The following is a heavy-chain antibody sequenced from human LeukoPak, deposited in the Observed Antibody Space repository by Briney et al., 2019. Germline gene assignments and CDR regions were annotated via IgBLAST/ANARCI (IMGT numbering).Heavy chain of an antibody. J-gene: IGHJ4*02. V-gene: IGHV1-8*01. D-gene: IGHD3-10*01. Sequence: ASVKVSCKASGYTFTSYDINWVRQATGQGLEWMGWMNPNSGNTGYAQKFQGGVTMTRNTSISTAYMELSSLRSEDTAVYYCATEALDDSDSYFEYWGQGTLVTVSS. CDR1: GYTFTSYD. CDR3: ATEALDDSDSYFEY. CDR2: MNPNSGNT.